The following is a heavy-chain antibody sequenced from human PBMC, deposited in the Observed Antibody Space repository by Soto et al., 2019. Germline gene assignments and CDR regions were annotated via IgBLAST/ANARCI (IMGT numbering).Heavy chain of an antibody. CDR1: GFSFSTYA. CDR3: TKYLPGYYYDSSGSPPGY. D-gene: IGHD3-22*01. V-gene: IGHV3-23*01. J-gene: IGHJ4*02. CDR2: ISASGGSA. Sequence: EVQLLESGGGLVQPGGSLRLSCAASGFSFSTYAMSWVRQAPGKGLEWVSAISASGGSAYYADSVKGRFTISRDNSKNTLYLQMNSLRAEDTAVYYCTKYLPGYYYDSSGSPPGYWGQGTLVTVSS.